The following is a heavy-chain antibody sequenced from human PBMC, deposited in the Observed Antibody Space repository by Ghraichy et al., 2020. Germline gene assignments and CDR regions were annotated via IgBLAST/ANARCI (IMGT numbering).Heavy chain of an antibody. CDR3: ARGRITIFGVVSRRWFDP. Sequence: ESLNISCAVYGGSFSGYYWSWIRQPPGKGLEWIGEINHSGSTNYNPSLKSRVTISVDTSKNQFSLKLSSVTAADTAVYYCARGRITIFGVVSRRWFDPWGQGTLVTVSS. V-gene: IGHV4-34*01. CDR2: INHSGST. D-gene: IGHD3-3*01. J-gene: IGHJ5*02. CDR1: GGSFSGYY.